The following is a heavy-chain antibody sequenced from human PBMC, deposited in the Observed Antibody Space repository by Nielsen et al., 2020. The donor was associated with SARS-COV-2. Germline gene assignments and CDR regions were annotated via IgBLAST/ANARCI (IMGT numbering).Heavy chain of an antibody. CDR2: INPNSGGT. V-gene: IGHV1-2*06. CDR3: ARGYCSSTSCYAYYYYYYGMDV. Sequence: VKVSCKSSGYTFTGYYMHWVRQAPGQGLAWMGRINPNSGGTNYAQKFQGRVTMTRDTSISTAYMELSRLRSDDTAVYYCARGYCSSTSCYAYYYYYYGMDVWGQGTTVTVSS. CDR1: GYTFTGYY. J-gene: IGHJ6*02. D-gene: IGHD2-2*01.